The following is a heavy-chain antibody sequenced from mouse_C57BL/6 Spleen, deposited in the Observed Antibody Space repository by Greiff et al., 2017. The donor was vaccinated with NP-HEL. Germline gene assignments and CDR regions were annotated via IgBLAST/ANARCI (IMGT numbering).Heavy chain of an antibody. CDR3: ARGRGLRDAMDY. CDR2: IDPSDSET. D-gene: IGHD2-2*01. CDR1: GYTFTSYW. Sequence: VQLKQPGAELVRPGSSMKLSCKASGYTFTSYWMHWVKQRPIQGLEWIGNIDPSDSETHYNQKFKDKATLTVDKSSSTAYMQLSSLTSEDSAVYYCARGRGLRDAMDYWGQGTSVTVSS. J-gene: IGHJ4*01. V-gene: IGHV1-52*01.